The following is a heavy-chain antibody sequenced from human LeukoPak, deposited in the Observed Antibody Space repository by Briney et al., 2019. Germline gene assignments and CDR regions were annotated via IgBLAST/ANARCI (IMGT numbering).Heavy chain of an antibody. D-gene: IGHD7-27*01. V-gene: IGHV4-59*01. Sequence: PSETLSLTCTVSGGSISSYYWGWIRQPPGKGLEWIGYIFYNGSTNYNPSLKSRVTISTDTSKNQFSLNLSSVTAADTAVYYCARRPNWGPVFDYWGQGTLVTVSS. CDR2: IFYNGST. CDR1: GGSISSYY. J-gene: IGHJ4*02. CDR3: ARRPNWGPVFDY.